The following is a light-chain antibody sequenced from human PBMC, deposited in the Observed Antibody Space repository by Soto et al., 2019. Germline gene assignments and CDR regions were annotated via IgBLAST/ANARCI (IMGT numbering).Light chain of an antibody. CDR1: QSVGRN. CDR2: TAS. V-gene: IGKV3D-15*01. Sequence: ENVLTQSPGTLSLSPGERATLSCRASQSVGRNYIAWFQQKPGQAPRLLMHTASVRATGIPDRFSGSGSGTEFTLTISSLQSEDFAVYYCQQYNNWGTFGQGTKVEIK. J-gene: IGKJ1*01. CDR3: QQYNNWGT.